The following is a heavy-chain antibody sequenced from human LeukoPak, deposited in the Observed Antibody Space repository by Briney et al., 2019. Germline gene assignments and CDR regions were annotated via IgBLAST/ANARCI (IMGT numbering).Heavy chain of an antibody. V-gene: IGHV3-30*04. CDR2: ISYDGSNK. D-gene: IGHD3-22*01. J-gene: IGHJ3*02. CDR3: ARDRDPGYYDTNGYRRVNAFDI. CDR1: GFTFSSYA. Sequence: GGSLRLSCAASGFTFSSYAMHWVRQAPGKGLEWVAVISYDGSNKYYADSVKGRFTISRDNAKNSLFLQMNSLRAEDTAVYYCARDRDPGYYDTNGYRRVNAFDIWGQGTMVTVSS.